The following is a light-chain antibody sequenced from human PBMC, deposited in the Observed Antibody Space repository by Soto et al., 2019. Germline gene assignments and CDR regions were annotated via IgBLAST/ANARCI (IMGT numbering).Light chain of an antibody. J-gene: IGKJ1*01. Sequence: EIVLTQSPGTLSLSPGERATLSCRASQSVSSSYLAWYQQKPGQAPRLLIYGASSRATGIPDRFSGSGSGTDFTLTSSRLEPEDFAVYHWQQYGSSHRTVGQGTKVEI. CDR1: QSVSSSY. CDR3: QQYGSSHRT. V-gene: IGKV3-20*01. CDR2: GAS.